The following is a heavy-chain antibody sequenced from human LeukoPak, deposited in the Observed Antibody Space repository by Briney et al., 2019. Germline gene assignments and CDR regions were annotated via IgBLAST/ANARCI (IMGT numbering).Heavy chain of an antibody. CDR3: AKDRDYDILTGYYTTQEY. D-gene: IGHD3-9*01. J-gene: IGHJ4*02. V-gene: IGHV3-23*01. Sequence: GGSLRLSCAASGFTFSSYAMSWVRQAPGKGLEWVSAISGSGGSTYYADSVKGRFTISRDNSKNTLYLQMNSLRAEDTAVYYCAKDRDYDILTGYYTTQEYWGQGTLVTVFS. CDR2: ISGSGGST. CDR1: GFTFSSYA.